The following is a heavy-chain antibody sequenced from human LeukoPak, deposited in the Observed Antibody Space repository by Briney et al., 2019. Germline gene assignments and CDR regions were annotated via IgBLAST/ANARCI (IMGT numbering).Heavy chain of an antibody. CDR2: ISSGGSTI. D-gene: IGHD6-13*01. V-gene: IGHV3-11*01. Sequence: PGGSLRLSCAVSGFTFSDYYMSWIRQAPGKGLEWVSYISSGGSTISHADSVKGRFTISRDNAENSLYLQMNSLRAEDTAVYYCARSRATGYSYYYYYMDVWGKGTTVTVSS. J-gene: IGHJ6*03. CDR3: ARSRATGYSYYYYYMDV. CDR1: GFTFSDYY.